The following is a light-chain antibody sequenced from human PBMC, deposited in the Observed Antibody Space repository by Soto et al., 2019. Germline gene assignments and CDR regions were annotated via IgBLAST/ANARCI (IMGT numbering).Light chain of an antibody. CDR1: QSVGSN. CDR3: QQYDNLPPLT. J-gene: IGKJ4*01. Sequence: EIILTQSPDILSVSAGETVILSCRASQSVGSNLAWYQHKPGQAPRLLVHGASTRATGVPARFRGSGSGTDFSLTISSLQSDDFAVYYCQQYDNLPPLTFGGGTKVEIK. V-gene: IGKV3-15*01. CDR2: GAS.